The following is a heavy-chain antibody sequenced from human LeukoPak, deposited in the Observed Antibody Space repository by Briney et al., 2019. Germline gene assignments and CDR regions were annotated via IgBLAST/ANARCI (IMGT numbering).Heavy chain of an antibody. CDR2: ISGSGHTT. D-gene: IGHD3-10*02. J-gene: IGHJ6*04. CDR3: AGLSITTIGGV. Sequence: PVGSLRLSCAASGFTFTSSAMSWVRQAPGKGLEWVSVISGSGHTTDYADSVKGRVTVSRDNAKNSLYLQTNSLGAEDTAVYDCAGLSITTIGGVWGKGTTVTISS. CDR1: GFTFTSSA. V-gene: IGHV3-23*01.